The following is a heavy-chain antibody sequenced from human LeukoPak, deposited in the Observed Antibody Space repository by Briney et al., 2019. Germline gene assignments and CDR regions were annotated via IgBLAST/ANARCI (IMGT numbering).Heavy chain of an antibody. J-gene: IGHJ4*02. CDR1: GFTFSSYG. CDR2: IWYGGSNK. D-gene: IGHD6-19*01. V-gene: IGHV3-33*01. CDR3: ARDDSGWYFDY. Sequence: GGSLRLSCAASGFTFSSYGMHWVRQAPGKGLEWVAVIWYGGSNKYYADSVKGRFTISRDNSKNTLYLQMNSLRAEDTAVYYCARDDSGWYFDYWGQGTLVTVSS.